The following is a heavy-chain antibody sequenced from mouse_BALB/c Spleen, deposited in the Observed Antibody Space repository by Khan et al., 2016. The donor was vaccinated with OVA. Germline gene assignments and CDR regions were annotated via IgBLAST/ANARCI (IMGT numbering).Heavy chain of an antibody. V-gene: IGHV5-6*01. CDR3: ASHLTGSFAY. D-gene: IGHD4-1*01. CDR1: GFAFSSYG. CDR2: ISSDGSYT. Sequence: EVELVESGGDLVKPGGSLKLSCAASGFAFSSYGMSWVRQTPDKRLEWVATISSDGSYTYYPDSVKGRFTISRENVKNTLYLQMSSLKSEDTAMYYCASHLTGSFAYWGQGTLVTVSA. J-gene: IGHJ3*01.